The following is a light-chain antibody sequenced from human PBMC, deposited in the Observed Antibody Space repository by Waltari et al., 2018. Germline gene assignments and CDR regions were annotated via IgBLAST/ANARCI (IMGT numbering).Light chain of an antibody. V-gene: IGLV2-14*03. CDR1: SSDVGGYNY. CDR3: SSYTSSSTLVV. J-gene: IGLJ2*01. CDR2: DAS. Sequence: QSALTQPASVSGSPGQSITISCTGTSSDVGGYNYVSWYQQHPGKAPKLMISDASNRPSGVSNRFSGYKPGNTGSLTVSVLQAEDEADYYCSSYTSSSTLVVFGGGTKLTVL.